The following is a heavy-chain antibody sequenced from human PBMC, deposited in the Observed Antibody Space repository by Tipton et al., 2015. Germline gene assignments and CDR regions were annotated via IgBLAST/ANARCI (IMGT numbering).Heavy chain of an antibody. D-gene: IGHD2/OR15-2a*01. CDR3: ARGQDETTSGEYFTH. J-gene: IGHJ1*01. CDR1: GASVSSGYYY. Sequence: TLSLTCSVSGASVSSGYYYWTWIRQPPGKGLEWIGYVFVPGSTNSTPSLRSRVTISVDTSKAQFSLELMSVTAADTGVYYCARGQDETTSGEYFTHWGQGTLVTVSS. CDR2: VFVPGST. V-gene: IGHV4-61*01.